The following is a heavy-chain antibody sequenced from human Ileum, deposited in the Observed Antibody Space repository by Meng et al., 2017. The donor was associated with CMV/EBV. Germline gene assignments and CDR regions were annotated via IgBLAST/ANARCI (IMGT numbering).Heavy chain of an antibody. CDR1: GFTFSSYW. J-gene: IGHJ4*02. V-gene: IGHV3-7*01. CDR3: VRGYSGAY. CDR2: IKHDGSEK. Sequence: GESLKISCAASGFTFSSYWMTWVRQAPGKGLEWVANIKHDGSEKYYVDSMKGRLTISRDNVERSLFFQMDSLRAEDTAVYYCVRGYSGAYWGQGTLVTVSS. D-gene: IGHD3-10*01.